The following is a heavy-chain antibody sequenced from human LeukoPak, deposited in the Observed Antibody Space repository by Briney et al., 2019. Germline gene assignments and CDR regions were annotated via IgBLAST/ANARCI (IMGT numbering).Heavy chain of an antibody. CDR2: IRGSGGDT. Sequence: PGGSLRLSCAASGFTFSSYAMSWVRQAPGKGLEWVSAIRGSGGDTYYGDSVKGRLTISRDNSRNTLYLQMSSLRAEDTALYYCARDPNGDYVGAFDMWGQGTMVTVSS. V-gene: IGHV3-23*01. CDR1: GFTFSSYA. D-gene: IGHD4-17*01. CDR3: ARDPNGDYVGAFDM. J-gene: IGHJ3*02.